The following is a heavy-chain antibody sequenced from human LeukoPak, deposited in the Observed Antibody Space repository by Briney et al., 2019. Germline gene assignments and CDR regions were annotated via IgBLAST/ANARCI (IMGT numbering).Heavy chain of an antibody. CDR2: ISAYNGNT. V-gene: IGHV1-18*01. Sequence: APVKVSCKASGYTFTSYGISWVRQAPGQGLEWMGWISAYNGNTNYAQKLQGRVTMTTDTSTSTAYMELRSLRSDDTAVYYCARVKGQYGEGYFDYWGQGTLVTVSS. D-gene: IGHD4-17*01. CDR1: GYTFTSYG. J-gene: IGHJ4*02. CDR3: ARVKGQYGEGYFDY.